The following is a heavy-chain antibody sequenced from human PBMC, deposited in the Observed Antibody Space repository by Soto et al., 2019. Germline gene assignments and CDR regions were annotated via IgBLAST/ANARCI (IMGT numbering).Heavy chain of an antibody. CDR3: ASLLWFGELLDFDY. V-gene: IGHV3-30-3*01. CDR1: GFTFSSYA. Sequence: QVQLVESGGGVVQPGRSLRLSWAASGFTFSSYAMHWVRQAPGKGLEWVAVISYDGSNKYYADSVKGRFTISRDNSKNTLYMQMNSLRAEDTAVYYCASLLWFGELLDFDYWGQGTLVTVSS. J-gene: IGHJ4*02. CDR2: ISYDGSNK. D-gene: IGHD3-10*01.